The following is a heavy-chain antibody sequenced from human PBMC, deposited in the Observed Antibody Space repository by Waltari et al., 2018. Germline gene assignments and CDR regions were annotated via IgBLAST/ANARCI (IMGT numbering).Heavy chain of an antibody. D-gene: IGHD3-22*01. CDR2: MNPNSGNT. Sequence: QVQLVQSGAEVKKPGASVKVSCKASGYTFTSYDINWVRQATGQGLEWMGWMNPNSGNTGYAQKFQGRVTMTRSTSISTTYMERSSLRSEDTAVYYCARGSLNEVRYYYDDAFDIWGQGTMVTVSS. V-gene: IGHV1-8*01. CDR3: ARGSLNEVRYYYDDAFDI. CDR1: GYTFTSYD. J-gene: IGHJ3*02.